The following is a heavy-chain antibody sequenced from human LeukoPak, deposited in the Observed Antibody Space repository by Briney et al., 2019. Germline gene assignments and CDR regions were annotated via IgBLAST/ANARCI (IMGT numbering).Heavy chain of an antibody. D-gene: IGHD4-23*01. J-gene: IGHJ4*02. V-gene: IGHV3-49*04. CDR3: TKDSVVTGRNGLMGFDY. CDR2: IRSKAYGGTT. CDR1: GFTFGEYA. Sequence: GGSLRLSRTASGFTFGEYAMSCVPQAPGKGRECVGFIRSKAYGGTTEYAASVKGRFTISRDDSKSIAYLQMNSLKTEDTAVYYCTKDSVVTGRNGLMGFDYWGQGTLVTVSS.